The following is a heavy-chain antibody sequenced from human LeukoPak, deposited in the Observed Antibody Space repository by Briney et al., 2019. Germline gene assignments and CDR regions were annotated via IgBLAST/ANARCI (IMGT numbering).Heavy chain of an antibody. CDR3: AKGTSGSCYSGAHY. CDR1: GFTFNSFA. Sequence: GGSLRLSCAASGFTFNSFAMHWVRHAPGKGLEWVSTISGSGGDAYYADSVKGRFTISRDNSKNTLHLQMSLSAEDTAQYYCAKGTSGSCYSGAHYWGQGNLVTVSS. CDR2: ISGSGGDA. V-gene: IGHV3-23*01. D-gene: IGHD2-15*01. J-gene: IGHJ4*02.